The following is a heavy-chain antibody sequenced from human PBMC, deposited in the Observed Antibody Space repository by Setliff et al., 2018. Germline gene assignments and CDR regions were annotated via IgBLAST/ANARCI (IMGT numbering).Heavy chain of an antibody. V-gene: IGHV4-59*08. CDR3: ARAPDSGTYYNLYPYYNDV. Sequence: PSETLSLTCNVSGGSIRGYYWGWIRQPPGKGLEWIGNIYSSGSIKYNPSLRSRVTISVDTVKNQFSLRLSSLTAADTAVYYCARAPDSGTYYNLYPYYNDVWGKGTTVTVSS. D-gene: IGHD1-26*01. CDR2: IYSSGSI. CDR1: GGSIRGYY. J-gene: IGHJ6*03.